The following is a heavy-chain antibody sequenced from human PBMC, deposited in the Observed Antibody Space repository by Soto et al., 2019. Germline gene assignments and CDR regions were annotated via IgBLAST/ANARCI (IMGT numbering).Heavy chain of an antibody. CDR1: GDSMSNNYW. CDR3: ARGDFWSGSDY. V-gene: IGHV4-4*01. D-gene: IGHD3-3*01. CDR2: IFHSGST. J-gene: IGHJ4*02. Sequence: LSLTCDVPGDSMSNNYWWTWVRQFPGEGLQWIGEIFHSGSTNYNPPLKNRVKISIDTSNNRFSLMLYSMTAADTAVYFCARGDFWSGSDYWGQGIQVTVSS.